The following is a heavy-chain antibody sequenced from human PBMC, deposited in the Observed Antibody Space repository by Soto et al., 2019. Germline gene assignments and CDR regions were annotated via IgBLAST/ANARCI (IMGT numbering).Heavy chain of an antibody. CDR2: ISYDGSNK. D-gene: IGHD2-8*01. CDR3: AKSAHYCTNGVCYPQYYFYYMDV. Sequence: GGSLRLSCAASGFTFSSYGMHWVRQAPGKGLEWVAVISYDGSNKYYADSVKGRFTISRDNSKNTLYLQMNSLRAEDTAVYYCAKSAHYCTNGVCYPQYYFYYMDVWGKGTTVTVSS. CDR1: GFTFSSYG. J-gene: IGHJ6*03. V-gene: IGHV3-30*18.